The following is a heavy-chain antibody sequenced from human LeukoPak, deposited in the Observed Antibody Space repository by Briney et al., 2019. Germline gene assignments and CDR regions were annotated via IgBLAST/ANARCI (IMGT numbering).Heavy chain of an antibody. D-gene: IGHD5-24*01. V-gene: IGHV3-30*03. CDR2: ISYEGSNK. Sequence: GGSLRLSCAAPGFTFSSYDMHWVRQAPGRALEWVAVISYEGSNKYYADYVKGRFTMSRDNSKNTLNLQMNSLRVEDTAVYYCAPEGDGYILFDYWGQGTLVTVSS. J-gene: IGHJ4*02. CDR1: GFTFSSYD. CDR3: APEGDGYILFDY.